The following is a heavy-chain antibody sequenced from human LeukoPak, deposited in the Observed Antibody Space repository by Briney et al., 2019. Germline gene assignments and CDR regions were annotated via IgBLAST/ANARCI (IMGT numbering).Heavy chain of an antibody. CDR1: GGSISSGSYY. CDR2: IYTSGST. Sequence: PSETLSLTCTVSGGSISSGSYYWSWIRQPAGKGLECIGRIYTSGSTNYNPSLKSRVTMSVDTSKNQFSLKLSSVTAADTAMYYCARDDSLGLQPFDYWGQGTLVTVSS. D-gene: IGHD3-22*01. V-gene: IGHV4-61*02. CDR3: ARDDSLGLQPFDY. J-gene: IGHJ4*02.